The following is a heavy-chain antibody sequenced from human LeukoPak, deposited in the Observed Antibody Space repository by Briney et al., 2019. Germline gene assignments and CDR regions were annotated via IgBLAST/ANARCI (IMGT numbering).Heavy chain of an antibody. CDR3: ARGYGELPPLG. D-gene: IGHD1-26*01. CDR1: GGSISSYY. CDR2: IYYSGST. J-gene: IGHJ4*02. Sequence: SETLSLTCTVSGGSISSYYWSWTRQPPGKGLEWIGYIYYSGSTNYNPSLKSRVTISVDTSKNQFSLKLSSVTAADTAVYYCARGYGELPPLGWGQGTLVTVSS. V-gene: IGHV4-59*12.